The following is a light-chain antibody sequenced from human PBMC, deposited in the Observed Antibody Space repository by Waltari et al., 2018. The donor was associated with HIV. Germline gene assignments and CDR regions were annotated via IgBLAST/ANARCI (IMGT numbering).Light chain of an antibody. CDR2: KAS. J-gene: IGKJ1*01. Sequence: DIQMTQSPFTLSASVGDRVTITCRASQNINSWLAWYQQKPGKAPKLLIYKASILESGVPSRFSGYKSVTEFTLTISSLHPDDFATYYCQHYQTYPWTFGQGTKVEIK. CDR3: QHYQTYPWT. CDR1: QNINSW. V-gene: IGKV1-5*03.